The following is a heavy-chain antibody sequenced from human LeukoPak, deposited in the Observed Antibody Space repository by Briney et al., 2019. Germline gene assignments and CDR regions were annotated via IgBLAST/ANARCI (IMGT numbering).Heavy chain of an antibody. J-gene: IGHJ4*02. CDR3: ASISDLLFYFDS. CDR1: GXTVSKNY. V-gene: IGHV3-66*01. Sequence: GSLRLSCAGSGXTVSKNYVSWVRQSPGKGLEWVSLFYTGGNTYYADSVKGRFTLSRDNSKNTVYLQMNSLRVEDTAVYFCASISDLLFYFDSWGQGTPVTVSS. CDR2: FYTGGNT.